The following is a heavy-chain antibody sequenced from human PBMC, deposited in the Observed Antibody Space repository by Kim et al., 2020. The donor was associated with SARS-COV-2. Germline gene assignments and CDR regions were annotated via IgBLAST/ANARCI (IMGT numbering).Heavy chain of an antibody. V-gene: IGHV3-23*01. Sequence: GESLRLSCAASGFTFSNYVMSWVRQAPGKGLEWVSAISGSGGSTYYADSVKGRFTISRDNSKNTLYLQMNSLSAEDTAIYYCAKDPYYDFWSGYYFVYWG. CDR1: GFTFSNYV. D-gene: IGHD3-3*01. J-gene: IGHJ4*01. CDR2: ISGSGGST. CDR3: AKDPYYDFWSGYYFVY.